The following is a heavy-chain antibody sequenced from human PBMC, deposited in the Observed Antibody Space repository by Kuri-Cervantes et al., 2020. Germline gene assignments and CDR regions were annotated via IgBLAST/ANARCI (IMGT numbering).Heavy chain of an antibody. J-gene: IGHJ6*02. Sequence: ASVKVSCKASGYTFTGYYMHWVRQAPGQGLEWMGWINPNSGGTNYAQKLQGRVTMTTDTSTSTAYMELRSLRSDDTAVYYCARDWGGGSYYYYYYYGMDVWGQGTTVTVSS. CDR2: INPNSGGT. CDR1: GYTFTGYY. V-gene: IGHV1-2*02. CDR3: ARDWGGGSYYYYYYYGMDV. D-gene: IGHD1-26*01.